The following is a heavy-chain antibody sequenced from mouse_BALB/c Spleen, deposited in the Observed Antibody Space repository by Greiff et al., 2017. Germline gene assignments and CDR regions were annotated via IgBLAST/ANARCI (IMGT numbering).Heavy chain of an antibody. D-gene: IGHD2-2*01. J-gene: IGHJ4*01. V-gene: IGHV5-6*01. CDR2: ISSGGSYT. CDR1: GFTFSSYG. Sequence: VQLKESGGDLVKPGGSLKLSCAASGFTFSSYGMSWVRQTPDKRLEWVATISSGGSYTYYPDSVKGRFTISRDTAKNTLYLQMSSLKSEDTAMYYCARGDGDDVDAMDYWGQGTSVTVSS. CDR3: ARGDGDDVDAMDY.